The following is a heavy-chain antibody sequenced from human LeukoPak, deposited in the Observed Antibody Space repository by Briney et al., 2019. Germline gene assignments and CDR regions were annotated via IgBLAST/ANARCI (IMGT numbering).Heavy chain of an antibody. CDR1: GGSISSYY. CDR3: ARVGDTSSYFYFLDY. CDR2: IYTSGST. V-gene: IGHV4-4*07. J-gene: IGHJ4*02. D-gene: IGHD3-22*01. Sequence: SETLSLTCTVSGGSISSYYWSWIRQPAGKGLEWIGRIYTSGSTNYNPSLQSRVTMSVDTSKSQFSLNLSSVTAADTAVYFCARVGDTSSYFYFLDYWGRGTLVTVSS.